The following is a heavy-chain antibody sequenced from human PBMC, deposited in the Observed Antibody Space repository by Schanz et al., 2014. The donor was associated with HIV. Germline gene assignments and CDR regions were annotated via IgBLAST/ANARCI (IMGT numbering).Heavy chain of an antibody. CDR1: GFSFSNYG. CDR2: ISFDGSNK. J-gene: IGHJ6*02. D-gene: IGHD2-8*01. V-gene: IGHV3-30*03. Sequence: QVQLLESGGGVVQPVLRLSCAASGFSFSNYGMHWVRQAPGKGLEWVAVISFDGSNKYYADSVKGRFTISRDNSKNMLFLQMNSLRAEDTAVYYCARDRGLMSYGMDVWGQGTTVTVSS. CDR3: ARDRGLMSYGMDV.